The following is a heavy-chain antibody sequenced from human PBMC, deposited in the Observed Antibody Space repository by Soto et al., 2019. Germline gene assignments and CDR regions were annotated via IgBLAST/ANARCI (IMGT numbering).Heavy chain of an antibody. D-gene: IGHD5-18*01. CDR3: AKDLGYSYGSFDY. Sequence: GGSLRLSCAASGFTFSSYGMHWVRQAPGKGLEWVAVISYDGSNKYYADSVKGRFTISRDNSKNTLYLQMNSLRAEDTAVYYCAKDLGYSYGSFDYWGQGTLVTVSS. CDR2: ISYDGSNK. J-gene: IGHJ4*02. V-gene: IGHV3-30*18. CDR1: GFTFSSYG.